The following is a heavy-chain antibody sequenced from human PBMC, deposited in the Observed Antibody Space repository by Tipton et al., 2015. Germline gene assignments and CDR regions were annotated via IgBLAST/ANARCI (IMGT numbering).Heavy chain of an antibody. D-gene: IGHD2-8*01. CDR3: ARGNTNYPYYFDY. CDR1: GGSFSNYH. Sequence: TLSLTCDVSGGSFSNYHWTWIRRPPGKGLEWIGYIYLSGSTYYNPSLKSRVTISLGTSENQFSLRLSSVTAADTAVYYCARGNTNYPYYFDYWDQGALVTVSS. CDR2: IYLSGST. J-gene: IGHJ4*02. V-gene: IGHV4-30-4*08.